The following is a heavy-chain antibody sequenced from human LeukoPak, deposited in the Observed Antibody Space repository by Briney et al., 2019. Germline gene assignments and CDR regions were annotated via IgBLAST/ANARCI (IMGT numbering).Heavy chain of an antibody. CDR2: INPSGGST. CDR1: GYTFTSYY. D-gene: IGHD2-21*02. J-gene: IGHJ3*02. Sequence: GASVKVSCKASGYTFTSYYMHWVRQAPGQGLEWMGIINPSGGSTSYAQKFQGRVTMTRDTSTSTVYMELSSLRSEDTAVYYCARDPIVVVTANAGAFDIWGQGTMVTVSS. V-gene: IGHV1-46*01. CDR3: ARDPIVVVTANAGAFDI.